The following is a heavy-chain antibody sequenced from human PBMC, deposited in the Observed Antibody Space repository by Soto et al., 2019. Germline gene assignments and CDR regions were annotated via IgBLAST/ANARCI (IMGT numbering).Heavy chain of an antibody. CDR1: GFSFSKFW. CDR3: ARDIVPPGICFDY. J-gene: IGHJ4*02. V-gene: IGHV3-7*01. CDR2: INPGGSEE. D-gene: IGHD1-26*01. Sequence: EVQLVDSGGGLVEPGGSRRLSCTASGFSFSKFWMSWVREAPGKGLEWVTNINPGGSEEYYVDSVKGRFTISRDNAKNSLYLQMNSLKAEDTAMYYCARDIVPPGICFDYWGQGALVSVSS.